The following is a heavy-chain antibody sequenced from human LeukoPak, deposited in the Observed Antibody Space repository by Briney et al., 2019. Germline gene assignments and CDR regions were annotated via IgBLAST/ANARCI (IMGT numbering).Heavy chain of an antibody. CDR3: ARRGLAGEQQLGGNELVYY. Sequence: SETLSLTCAVYGGSFSGYYWSWIRQPPGKGLEWIGEINHSGSTNSNTSLKSRVTISVDTSKNQFSLKLSSGTAADTAVYYCARRGLAGEQQLGGNELVYYWGPRKLGTVSS. D-gene: IGHD6-13*01. V-gene: IGHV4-34*01. CDR1: GGSFSGYY. CDR2: INHSGST. J-gene: IGHJ4*01.